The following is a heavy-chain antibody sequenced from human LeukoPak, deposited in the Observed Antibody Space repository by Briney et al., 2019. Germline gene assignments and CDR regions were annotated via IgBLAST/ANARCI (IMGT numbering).Heavy chain of an antibody. CDR2: INHSGST. J-gene: IGHJ4*02. Sequence: SETLSLTCAVYGGSFSGYYWSWIRQPPGKGLEWIGEINHSGSTYYNVSLKSRVTISLDTSKNQFSLKLNSVTAADTAVYYCARLTTWGSYYDYWGQGTLVSVSS. V-gene: IGHV4-34*01. CDR1: GGSFSGYY. D-gene: IGHD3-16*01. CDR3: ARLTTWGSYYDY.